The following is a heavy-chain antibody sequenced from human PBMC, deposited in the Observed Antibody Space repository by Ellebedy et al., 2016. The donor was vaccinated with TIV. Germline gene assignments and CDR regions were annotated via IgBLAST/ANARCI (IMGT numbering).Heavy chain of an antibody. CDR1: GYTFTTYG. D-gene: IGHD1-26*01. CDR3: ARDMGSDGGSFDY. V-gene: IGHV1-18*01. J-gene: IGHJ4*02. Sequence: ASVKVSCKASGYTFTTYGISWVRQAPGQGLEWMGWINAYNVDTKYAQKFQGRVTMTPDTSTSTVYMELRSLRSDDTAVYYCARDMGSDGGSFDYWGQGTLVTVSS. CDR2: INAYNVDT.